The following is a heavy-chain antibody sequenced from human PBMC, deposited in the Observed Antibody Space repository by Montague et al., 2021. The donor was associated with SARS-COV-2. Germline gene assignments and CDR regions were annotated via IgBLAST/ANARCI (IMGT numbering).Heavy chain of an antibody. V-gene: IGHV6-1*01. J-gene: IGHJ4*02. D-gene: IGHD5-12*01. Sequence: CAISGDSVSSNSAAWNWIRQSPSRGLEWLGRTYYRSKWHNDYAVSVKSRITINPDTSKNQFSLQLKSVTPEDTAVYYCARGWVATIPHMDNWGRGSLVIVSS. CDR2: TYYRSKWHN. CDR3: ARGWVATIPHMDN. CDR1: GDSVSSNSAA.